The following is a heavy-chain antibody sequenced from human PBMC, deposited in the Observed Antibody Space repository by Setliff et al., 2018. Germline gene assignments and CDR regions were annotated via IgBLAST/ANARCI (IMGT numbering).Heavy chain of an antibody. D-gene: IGHD3-3*01. CDR3: AREDKGYYDFWSGYYEDYTPHGGFDP. Sequence: PSETLSLTCTVSGDSISSYYWSWIRQSAGKGLEWIGRIYVSTGSTNYSPSLKSRVSISVDTSKNQFSLKLSSVTAADTAVYYCAREDKGYYDFWSGYYEDYTPHGGFDPWGQGTLVTVSS. CDR1: GDSISSYY. CDR2: IYVSTGST. J-gene: IGHJ5*02. V-gene: IGHV4-4*07.